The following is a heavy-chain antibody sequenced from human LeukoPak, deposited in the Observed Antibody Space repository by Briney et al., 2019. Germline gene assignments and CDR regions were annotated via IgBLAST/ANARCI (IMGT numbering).Heavy chain of an antibody. V-gene: IGHV1-18*01. CDR2: ITPYNSNT. CDR3: VRDRGYFDY. D-gene: IGHD5-24*01. J-gene: IGHJ4*02. CDR1: GYTFASYA. Sequence: ASVKVSCKASGYTFASYAISWVRQAPGQGLEWMGWITPYNSNTNYAQKLQDAVTMTVDTSTSTAYMELRSLRSDDTAVYYCVRDRGYFDYWGQGTLVTVSS.